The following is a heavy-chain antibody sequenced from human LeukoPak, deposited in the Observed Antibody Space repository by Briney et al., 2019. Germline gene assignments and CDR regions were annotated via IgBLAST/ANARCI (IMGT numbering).Heavy chain of an antibody. CDR2: INHSGST. Sequence: SETLSLTCAVYGGSFSGYYWSWIRQPPGKGLEWIGEINHSGSTNYNPSLKSRVTISVDTSKNQFSLKLSSVTAADTAVYYCARQKWEPMTSSYYFDYWGQGTLVTVSS. V-gene: IGHV4-34*01. CDR3: ARQKWEPMTSSYYFDY. CDR1: GGSFSGYY. J-gene: IGHJ4*02. D-gene: IGHD1-26*01.